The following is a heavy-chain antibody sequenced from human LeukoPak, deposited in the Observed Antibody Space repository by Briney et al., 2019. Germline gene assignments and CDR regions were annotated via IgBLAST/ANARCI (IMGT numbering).Heavy chain of an antibody. J-gene: IGHJ3*02. Sequence: GGSLRLSCAASGFTFSSYSMNWVRQAPGKGLEWVSGISWNSGSIGYADSVKGRFTISRDNAKNSLYLQMNSLRAEDTALYYCAKDTSASRDAFDIWGQGTMVTVSS. CDR3: AKDTSASRDAFDI. D-gene: IGHD1-26*01. V-gene: IGHV3-9*01. CDR1: GFTFSSYS. CDR2: ISWNSGSI.